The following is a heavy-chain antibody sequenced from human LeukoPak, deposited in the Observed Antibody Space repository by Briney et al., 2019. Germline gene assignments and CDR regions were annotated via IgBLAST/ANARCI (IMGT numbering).Heavy chain of an antibody. D-gene: IGHD1-26*01. J-gene: IGHJ4*02. CDR3: AKNRGATWWDLVDY. CDR1: GHTFTNFG. CDR2: IGADSGNT. Sequence: AASVKVSCKASGHTFTNFGITWVRQAPGQGLEWMGWIGADSGNTNYAQKFQGRVTLSIDTSTSTAYIELRTLGSDDTAVYFCAKNRGATWWDLVDYWGQGTLVTVSS. V-gene: IGHV1-18*01.